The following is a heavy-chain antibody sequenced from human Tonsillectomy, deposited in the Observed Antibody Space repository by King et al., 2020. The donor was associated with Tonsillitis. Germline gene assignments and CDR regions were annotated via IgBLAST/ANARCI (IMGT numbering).Heavy chain of an antibody. CDR2: IDPADSHT. V-gene: IGHV5-10-1*01. J-gene: IGHJ3*01. Sequence: VQLVESGAEVKKPGESLKISCKGSGYNFANYWINWVRQMPGRSLEWMGRIDPADSHTNYSPSFQGHVTFSADKAISTAFLQWTSLKASDTAMYYCAYYGASDAFDFWGQGTFVIVSS. CDR1: GYNFANYW. CDR3: AYYGASDAFDF. D-gene: IGHD4-17*01.